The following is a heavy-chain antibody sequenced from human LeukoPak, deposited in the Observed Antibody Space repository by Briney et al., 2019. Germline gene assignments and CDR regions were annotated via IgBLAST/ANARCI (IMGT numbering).Heavy chain of an antibody. CDR2: IWYDGSNK. CDR1: GFTFSSYG. Sequence: PGGSLRLSCAASGFTFSSYGMHWVRQAPCKGLEWVAVIWYDGSNKYYADSVKGRFTISRGNSKNTLYLQMNSLRAEDTAVYYCAREGHPSDYGDYVLDYWGQGTLVTVSS. CDR3: AREGHPSDYGDYVLDY. V-gene: IGHV3-33*01. J-gene: IGHJ4*02. D-gene: IGHD4-17*01.